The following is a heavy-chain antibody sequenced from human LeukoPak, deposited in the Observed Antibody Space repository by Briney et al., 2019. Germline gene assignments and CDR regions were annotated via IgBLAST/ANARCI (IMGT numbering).Heavy chain of an antibody. CDR1: GFTFSSYA. CDR3: AKDGDDFWSGYSHGLDY. V-gene: IGHV3-23*01. Sequence: PGASLRLSCAASGFTFSSYAISWVRQAPGKGLEWVSAISGSGGSTYYADSVKGRFTISRDNSKNTLYLQMNSLRAEDTAVYYCAKDGDDFWSGYSHGLDYWGQGTLVTVSS. CDR2: ISGSGGST. J-gene: IGHJ4*02. D-gene: IGHD3-3*01.